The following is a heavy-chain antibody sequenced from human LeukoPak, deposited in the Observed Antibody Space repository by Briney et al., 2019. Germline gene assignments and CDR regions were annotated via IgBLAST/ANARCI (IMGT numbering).Heavy chain of an antibody. Sequence: ASVKVSCKASGYTFTGYYMHWVRQAPGQGLEWMGWINPNSGGTNYAQKFQGRVTMTRDTSIRTAYKELSRLRSDDTAVYHCARAALGYQLLLRSWLFDYWGQGTL. CDR1: GYTFTGYY. CDR2: INPNSGGT. V-gene: IGHV1-2*02. J-gene: IGHJ4*02. D-gene: IGHD2-2*01. CDR3: ARAALGYQLLLRSWLFDY.